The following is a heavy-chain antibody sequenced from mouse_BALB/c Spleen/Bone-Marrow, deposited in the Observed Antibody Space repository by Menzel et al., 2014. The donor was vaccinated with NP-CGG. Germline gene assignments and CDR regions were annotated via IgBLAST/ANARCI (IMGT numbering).Heavy chain of an antibody. CDR3: ARSGTDYAMDY. CDR2: IWSDGST. J-gene: IGHJ4*01. CDR1: GFSLTSYG. D-gene: IGHD4-1*01. Sequence: QVQLKDPGPDLVAPSQSLSLTCTASGFSLTSYGLHWVRQPPGKGLEWLGVIWSDGSTTYNSALKSRLSISKDNSKRQVLLKMNSLQTNDTAMYYCARSGTDYAMDYWGQGTSVTVSS. V-gene: IGHV2-6-2*01.